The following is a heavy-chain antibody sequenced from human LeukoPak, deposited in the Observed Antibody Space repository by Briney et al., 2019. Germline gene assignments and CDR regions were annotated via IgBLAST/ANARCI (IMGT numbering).Heavy chain of an antibody. D-gene: IGHD6-13*01. V-gene: IGHV3-30*04. CDR2: ISYDGSNK. J-gene: IGHJ4*02. CDR1: GFTFSSYA. CDR3: ARGGSSIAAAGWY. Sequence: PGRSLRLSCAASGFTFSSYAMHWVRQAPGKGLEWVAVISYDGSNKYYADSVKGRFTISRDSSKNTLYLQMNSLRAEDTAVYYCARGGSSIAAAGWYWGQGTLVAVSS.